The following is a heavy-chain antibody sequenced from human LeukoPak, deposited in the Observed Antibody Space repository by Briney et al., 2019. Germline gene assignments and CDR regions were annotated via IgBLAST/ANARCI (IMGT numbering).Heavy chain of an antibody. CDR3: ATNKPEPVEAWSGTFDN. J-gene: IGHJ4*02. Sequence: QSGGSLRLSCAASGFSFSTYWMPWVRQAPGKGLEWVAYIKKDGGVQHCVDSVKGRFTVSRDNTKNLLYLQMKSLRADDTAVYYCATNKPEPVEAWSGTFDNWGRGTRVTVSS. CDR2: IKKDGGVQ. CDR1: GFSFSTYW. D-gene: IGHD3-3*01. V-gene: IGHV3-7*01.